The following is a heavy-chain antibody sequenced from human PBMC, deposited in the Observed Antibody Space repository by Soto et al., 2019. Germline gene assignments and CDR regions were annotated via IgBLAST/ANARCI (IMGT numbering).Heavy chain of an antibody. Sequence: EVQLVESGGGLVQPGGSLRLSCAASGFTFSTYWMSWVRQAPGKGLEWVADIKEDGSVKKYVDSVKGRFTISRDNARNSVYLQMNSLRAADTAVYDCVSDYPVVNPYWGQGTRVTVSS. CDR1: GFTFSTYW. CDR3: VSDYPVVNPY. D-gene: IGHD2-21*01. J-gene: IGHJ4*02. V-gene: IGHV3-7*01. CDR2: IKEDGSVK.